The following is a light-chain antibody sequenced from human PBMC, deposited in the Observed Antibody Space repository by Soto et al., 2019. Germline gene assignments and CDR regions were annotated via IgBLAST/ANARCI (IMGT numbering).Light chain of an antibody. CDR3: CLYAGTYTFI. CDR1: SSDVGGYNY. J-gene: IGLJ1*01. CDR2: DVN. Sequence: QSALTQPASVSGSPGQSITISCTGTSSDVGGYNYVSWYQQHPGKAPKLMIFDVNRRPSGVPDRFSDSKSGNTAPLTISGLQAEDEADYYCCLYAGTYTFIFGTGNKVTDL. V-gene: IGLV2-11*01.